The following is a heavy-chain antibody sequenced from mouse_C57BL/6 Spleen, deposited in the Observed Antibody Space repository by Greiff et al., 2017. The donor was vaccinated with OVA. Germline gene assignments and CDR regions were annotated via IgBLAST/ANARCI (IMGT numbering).Heavy chain of an antibody. D-gene: IGHD1-1*01. CDR1: GYTFTSYW. CDR3: ARGDYYGRGY. V-gene: IGHV1-53*01. CDR2: INPSNGGT. J-gene: IGHJ2*01. Sequence: VQLQQSGTDLVKPGASVKLSCKASGYTFTSYWMHWVKQRPGQGLQWIGNINPSNGGTNYNEKFKSKATLTVDKSSSTAYMQLSSLPAEDSAVYYCARGDYYGRGYWGQGTTLTVSS.